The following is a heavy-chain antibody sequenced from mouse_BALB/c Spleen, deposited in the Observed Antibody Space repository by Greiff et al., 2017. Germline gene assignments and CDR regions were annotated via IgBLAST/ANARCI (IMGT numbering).Heavy chain of an antibody. V-gene: IGHV5-17*02. CDR3: ARSRYDWFAY. Sequence: EVNLVESGGGLVQPGGSRKLSCAASGFTFSSFGMHWVRQAPEKGLEWVAYISSGSSTIYYADTVKGRFTISRDNPKNTLFLQMTSLRSEDTAMYYCARSRYDWFAYWGQGTLVTVSA. CDR1: GFTFSSFG. J-gene: IGHJ3*01. CDR2: ISSGSSTI. D-gene: IGHD2-14*01.